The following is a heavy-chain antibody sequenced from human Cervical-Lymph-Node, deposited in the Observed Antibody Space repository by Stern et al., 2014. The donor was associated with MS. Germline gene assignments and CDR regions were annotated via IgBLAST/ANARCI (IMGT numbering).Heavy chain of an antibody. D-gene: IGHD3-16*01. Sequence: VQLVESGAEMRKPGSSVRVSCKASGGIFSTSVISWLRQAPGQGLEWMGGISPRFGRANYAQRFQGSVTITADESTSTVYMGLTSLRSEDTAVYYCARERDNSYAFDSWGQGTLVTVSS. CDR1: GGIFSTSV. J-gene: IGHJ4*02. V-gene: IGHV1-69*01. CDR2: ISPRFGRA. CDR3: ARERDNSYAFDS.